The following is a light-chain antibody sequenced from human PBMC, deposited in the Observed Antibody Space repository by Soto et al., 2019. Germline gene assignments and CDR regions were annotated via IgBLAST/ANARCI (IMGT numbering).Light chain of an antibody. J-gene: IGKJ5*01. Sequence: DIQMTQSPSSVSASVGDRVTITCRASQGLSSWLAWYQQKPGKAPKLLIYSGSSLQSGVSSRFSGSGGGTDFTLTISNLQPEDFATYYCQQANSFPITFGQGTLLEIK. CDR2: SGS. CDR1: QGLSSW. V-gene: IGKV1D-12*01. CDR3: QQANSFPIT.